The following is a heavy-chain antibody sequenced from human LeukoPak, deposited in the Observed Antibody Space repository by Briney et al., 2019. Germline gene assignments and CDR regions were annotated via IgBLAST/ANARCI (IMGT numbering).Heavy chain of an antibody. J-gene: IGHJ5*02. Sequence: SETLSLTCTVSGGSITSYYWTWVRQPPGKGLEWIGYVYHSGSSGSTNYAPSLKSRVTISLDMSKNQVSLKLKSVTAADTALCYCAAHQPLAWFDTWGQGTLVTVSS. CDR3: AAHQPLAWFDT. CDR2: VYHSGSSGST. CDR1: GGSITSYY. V-gene: IGHV4-59*08. D-gene: IGHD6-19*01.